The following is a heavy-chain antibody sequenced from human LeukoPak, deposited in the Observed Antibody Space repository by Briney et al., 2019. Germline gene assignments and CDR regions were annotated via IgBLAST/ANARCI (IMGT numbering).Heavy chain of an antibody. Sequence: PGGSLRLSCAAFGFTVSSNYMSWVRQAPGKGLEWVSVIYSGGSTYYADSVKGRFTISRHNSKNTLYLQMNSLRAEDTAVYYCARMRITMVRGAETRWFDPWGQGTLATVSS. J-gene: IGHJ5*02. CDR3: ARMRITMVRGAETRWFDP. CDR2: IYSGGST. V-gene: IGHV3-53*04. D-gene: IGHD3-10*01. CDR1: GFTVSSNY.